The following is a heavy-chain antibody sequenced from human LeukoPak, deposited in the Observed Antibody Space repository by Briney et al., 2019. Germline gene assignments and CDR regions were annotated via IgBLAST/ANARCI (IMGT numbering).Heavy chain of an antibody. CDR2: ISSSSSYI. CDR1: GFTLSDYY. V-gene: IGHV3-11*06. J-gene: IGHJ4*02. Sequence: GGSLRLSCAASGFTLSDYYMSWIRQAPGKGLEWVSSISSSSSYIYYADSVKGRFTISRDNAKNSLYLQMNSLRAEDAAVYYCARGDSKAAAADYWGQGTLVTVSS. CDR3: ARGDSKAAAADY. D-gene: IGHD6-13*01.